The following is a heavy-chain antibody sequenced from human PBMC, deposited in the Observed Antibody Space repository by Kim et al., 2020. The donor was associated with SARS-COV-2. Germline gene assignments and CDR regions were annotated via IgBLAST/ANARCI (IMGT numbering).Heavy chain of an antibody. D-gene: IGHD5-18*01. CDR2: ISSSGSTI. Sequence: GGSLRLSCAASGFTFSSYEMNWVRQAPGKGLEWVSYISSSGSTIYYADSVKGRFTISRDNAKNSLYLQMNSLRAEDTAVYYCARENEGQLWLLHYGMDVWGQGTTVTVSS. CDR1: GFTFSSYE. CDR3: ARENEGQLWLLHYGMDV. J-gene: IGHJ6*02. V-gene: IGHV3-48*03.